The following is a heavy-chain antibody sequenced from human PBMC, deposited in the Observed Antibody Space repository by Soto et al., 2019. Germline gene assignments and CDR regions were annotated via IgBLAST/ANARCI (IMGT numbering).Heavy chain of an antibody. J-gene: IGHJ5*02. CDR3: AIYYSATSARTCTIDP. CDR2: ISSSGGST. Sequence: EVQLLESGGGLVQPGGSLRLCCAASGFTFSSYAMSWVRQAPGKGLEWVSTISSSGGSTHYADSVKGPFTISRDTPKNPLYLQMNSLRPEDTAVSYCAIYYSATSARTCTIDPWGQGTLLTVSS. V-gene: IGHV3-23*01. D-gene: IGHD2-15*01. CDR1: GFTFSSYA.